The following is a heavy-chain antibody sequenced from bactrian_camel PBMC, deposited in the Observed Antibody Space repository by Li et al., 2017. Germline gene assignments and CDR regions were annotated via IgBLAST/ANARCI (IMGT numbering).Heavy chain of an antibody. Sequence: DVQLVESGGGMVQPGGSLRLSCAASGFTFSTHYMTWVRQAPGKGLEWVSHINSGGGSTYYADSVKGRFTISRDNTKNTLTLQLNNLKTEDTALYYCAKDVVPGLLNYWGQGTQVTVS. V-gene: IGHV3S40*01. J-gene: IGHJ4*01. CDR1: GFTFSTHY. D-gene: IGHD1*01. CDR3: AKDVVPGLLNY. CDR2: INSGGGST.